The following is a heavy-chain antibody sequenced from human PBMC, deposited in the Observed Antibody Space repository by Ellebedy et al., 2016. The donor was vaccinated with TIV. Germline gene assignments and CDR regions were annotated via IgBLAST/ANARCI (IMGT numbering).Heavy chain of an antibody. V-gene: IGHV3-30-3*01. CDR1: GFTFSSYA. D-gene: IGHD1-26*01. CDR2: ISYDGSNK. CDR3: AREGIVGVPVGYFDL. Sequence: SLKISCAASGFTFSSYAMHWVRQAPGKGLEWVAVISYDGSNKYYADSVKGRFTISRDNSKNTLYLQINSLRAEDTAVYYCAREGIVGVPVGYFDLWGRGTLVTVSS. J-gene: IGHJ2*01.